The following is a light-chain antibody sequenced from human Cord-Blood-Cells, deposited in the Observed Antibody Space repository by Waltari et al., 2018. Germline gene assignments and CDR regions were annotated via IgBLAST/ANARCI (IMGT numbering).Light chain of an antibody. Sequence: QSALTQPASGSGSPGQSIPISCTGTRRHVGGLNLFSWYQQHPGKAPKLMIYEGSKRPSGVSNRFSGSKSGNTASLTISGLQAEDEADYYCCSYAGSSTYVFGTGTKVTVL. CDR2: EGS. V-gene: IGLV2-23*01. J-gene: IGLJ1*01. CDR1: RRHVGGLNL. CDR3: CSYAGSSTYV.